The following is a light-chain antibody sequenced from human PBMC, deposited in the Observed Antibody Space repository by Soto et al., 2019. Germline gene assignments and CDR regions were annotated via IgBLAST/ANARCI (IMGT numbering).Light chain of an antibody. CDR2: DNT. V-gene: IGLV1-40*01. J-gene: IGLJ2*01. CDR1: SSNIGAGYG. CDR3: QSYDSTLRLV. Sequence: QSVLTQPPSVSGAPGQTVTISCTGSSSNIGAGYGVNWYQQLPGTAPKLLIYDNTNRPSGVPDRFSGSRSGSSASLAITGLQAEAEAEYHCQSYDSTLRLVFGGGTKLTVL.